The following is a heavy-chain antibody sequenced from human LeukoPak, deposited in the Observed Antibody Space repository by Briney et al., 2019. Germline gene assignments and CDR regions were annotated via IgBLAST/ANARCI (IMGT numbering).Heavy chain of an antibody. CDR2: VYYTGVT. J-gene: IGHJ5*02. Sequence: SETLSLTCTVSGGYIITSGHYWGWIRQPPGKGLEWIGGVYYTGVTSTNPFFRSRMSISVDTSKNQFSLNLTSVTAADAAVYYCARERSSSGGHNWFDPWGQGTLVTVSS. D-gene: IGHD4-23*01. CDR1: GGYIITSGHY. CDR3: ARERSSSGGHNWFDP. V-gene: IGHV4-39*07.